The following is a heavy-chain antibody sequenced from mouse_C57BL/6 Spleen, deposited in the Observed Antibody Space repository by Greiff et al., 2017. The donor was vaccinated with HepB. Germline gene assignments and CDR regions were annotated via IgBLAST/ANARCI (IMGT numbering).Heavy chain of an antibody. CDR1: GYTFTSYW. V-gene: IGHV1-61*01. Sequence: VQLQQSGAELVRPGSSVKLSCKASGYTFTSYWMDWVKQRPGQGLEWIGNIYPSDSETHYNQKFKDKATLTVDKSSSTAYMQLSSLTSEDSGVYYCARGMGTGAWFAYWGQGTLVTVSA. J-gene: IGHJ3*01. D-gene: IGHD2-14*01. CDR2: IYPSDSET. CDR3: ARGMGTGAWFAY.